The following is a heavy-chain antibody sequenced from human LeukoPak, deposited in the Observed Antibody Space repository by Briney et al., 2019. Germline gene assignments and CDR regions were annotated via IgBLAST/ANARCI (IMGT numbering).Heavy chain of an antibody. Sequence: SETLSLTCTVSGYSISSGYYWGWIRQPPGKGLEWIGSIYHSGSTNYNPSLKSRVTISVDTSKNQFSLKLSSVTAADTAVYYCARTPLRWLQLGYFDYWGQGTLVTVSS. D-gene: IGHD5-24*01. V-gene: IGHV4-38-2*02. CDR2: IYHSGST. CDR3: ARTPLRWLQLGYFDY. J-gene: IGHJ4*02. CDR1: GYSISSGYY.